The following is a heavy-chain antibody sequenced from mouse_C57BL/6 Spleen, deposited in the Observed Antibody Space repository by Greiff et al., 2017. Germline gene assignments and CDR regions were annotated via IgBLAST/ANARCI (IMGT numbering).Heavy chain of an antibody. CDR3: ARDVASWDEEDSDFDY. D-gene: IGHD4-1*01. J-gene: IGHJ2*01. CDR1: GFTFSSYA. CDR2: ISDGGSYT. V-gene: IGHV5-4*01. Sequence: EVQVVESGGGLVKPGGSLKLSCAASGFTFSSYAMSWVRQTPEKRLEWVATISDGGSYTYYPDNVKGRFTISRDNAKNNLYLQMSHLKSEDTAMYYCARDVASWDEEDSDFDYWGQGTTLTVSS.